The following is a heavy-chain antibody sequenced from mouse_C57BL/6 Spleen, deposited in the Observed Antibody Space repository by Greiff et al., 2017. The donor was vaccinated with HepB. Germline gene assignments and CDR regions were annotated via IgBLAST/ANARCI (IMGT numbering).Heavy chain of an antibody. V-gene: IGHV1-15*01. J-gene: IGHJ3*01. Sequence: VQLQQSGAELVRPGASVTLSCKASGYTFTDYEMHWVKQTPVHGLEWIGAIDPETGGTAYNQKFKGKAILTADKSSSTAYMELRSLTSEDSAVYYCTRENYGSFAHWGQGTLVTVSA. D-gene: IGHD1-1*01. CDR1: GYTFTDYE. CDR2: IDPETGGT. CDR3: TRENYGSFAH.